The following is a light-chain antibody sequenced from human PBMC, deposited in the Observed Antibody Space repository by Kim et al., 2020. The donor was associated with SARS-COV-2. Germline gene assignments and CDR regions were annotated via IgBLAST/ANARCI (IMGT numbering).Light chain of an antibody. CDR2: ASS. Sequence: ASVGDRITITCRASQDNANSLAWYQQKPGKVPKVLIYASSPLQSGVPSRFSGSGSGTWVTLTIGSLQTEDVATYYCQKYNSAPWTFGPGTKVDIK. CDR1: QDNANS. CDR3: QKYNSAPWT. J-gene: IGKJ1*01. V-gene: IGKV1-27*01.